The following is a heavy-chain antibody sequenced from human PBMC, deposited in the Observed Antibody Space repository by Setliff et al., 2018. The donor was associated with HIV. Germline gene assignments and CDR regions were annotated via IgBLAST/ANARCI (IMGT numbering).Heavy chain of an antibody. V-gene: IGHV4-39*01. D-gene: IGHD6-6*01. CDR3: ARLSSYRSSSYYFDY. CDR2: IYHSGST. CDR1: GDSISDTTYY. Sequence: PSETLSLTCSVSGDSISDTTYYWGWLRQPPGKGLEWIGNIYHSGSTLYKPSLKSRVTMSVDTSKNQFSLKLNSVTAADTAVYHCARLSSYRSSSYYFDYWGQGALVTVSS. J-gene: IGHJ4*02.